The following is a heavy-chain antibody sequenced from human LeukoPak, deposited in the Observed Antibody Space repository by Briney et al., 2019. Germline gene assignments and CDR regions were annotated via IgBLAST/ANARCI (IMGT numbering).Heavy chain of an antibody. CDR3: ARLMTTVTTLGAFDI. Sequence: GGSLRLSCAASGFTFSSYGMHWVRQAPGKGLEWVAVISYDGSNEYYADSVKGRFTISRDNSKNTLYLQMNSLRAEDTAVYYCARLMTTVTTLGAFDIWGQGTMVTVSS. D-gene: IGHD4-17*01. CDR1: GFTFSSYG. J-gene: IGHJ3*02. CDR2: ISYDGSNE. V-gene: IGHV3-30*03.